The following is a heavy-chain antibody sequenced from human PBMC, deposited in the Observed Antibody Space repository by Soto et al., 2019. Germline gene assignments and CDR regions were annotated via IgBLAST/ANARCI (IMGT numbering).Heavy chain of an antibody. CDR3: ARGYCSSTTCYSRTFDY. J-gene: IGHJ4*02. V-gene: IGHV4-59*01. CDR2: IYYSGST. Sequence: SETLSLTCTVSGSSISNDYWSWIRQAPGKGLEWIGYIYYSGSTNHNPSLKSRVTISLDTFKNQISLKLSSVTAADTAVYYCARGYCSSTTCYSRTFDYWGQGALVTVSS. D-gene: IGHD2-2*01. CDR1: GSSISNDY.